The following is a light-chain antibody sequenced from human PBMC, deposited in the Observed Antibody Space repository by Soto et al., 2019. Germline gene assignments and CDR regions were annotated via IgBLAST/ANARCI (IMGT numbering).Light chain of an antibody. Sequence: ETVLTQSPATVSLSPGDRATLPCRASQSVSSNKLAWHQQKPGQAPRLLIYAASSRATGIPDRFSGSGSGTDFTLTINRMEPEDFALYYCQQRSNWPRITFGQGTRLEIK. CDR3: QQRSNWPRIT. V-gene: IGKV3D-20*02. CDR1: QSVSSNK. CDR2: AAS. J-gene: IGKJ5*01.